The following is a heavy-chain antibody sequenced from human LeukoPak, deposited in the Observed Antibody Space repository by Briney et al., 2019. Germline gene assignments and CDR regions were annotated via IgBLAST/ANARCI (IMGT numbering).Heavy chain of an antibody. V-gene: IGHV3-7*01. Sequence: PGGSLRLSCAASGFTFSSYWMSWVRQAPGKGLEWVANIKQDGSEKYYVDSVKGRFTISRDNAKSSLYLQMNSLRAEDTAVYYCARGVGFDWYSSGWYVRDYWGQGTLVTVSS. CDR3: ARGVGFDWYSSGWYVRDY. CDR1: GFTFSSYW. J-gene: IGHJ4*02. CDR2: IKQDGSEK. D-gene: IGHD6-19*01.